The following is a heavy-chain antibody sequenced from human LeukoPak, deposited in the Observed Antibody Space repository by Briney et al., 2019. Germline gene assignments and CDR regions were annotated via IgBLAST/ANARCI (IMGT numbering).Heavy chain of an antibody. V-gene: IGHV1-3*01. D-gene: IGHD5-12*01. CDR2: INAGNGNT. Sequence: ASVKVSCKASGYTFTSYAMHWVRQAPGQRLEWMGWINAGNGNTKYSQRFQGRVTITRDTSASTAYMELSSLRSEDTAVYYCARDRIVASTYYGMDVWGQGTTVTVSS. J-gene: IGHJ6*02. CDR3: ARDRIVASTYYGMDV. CDR1: GYTFTSYA.